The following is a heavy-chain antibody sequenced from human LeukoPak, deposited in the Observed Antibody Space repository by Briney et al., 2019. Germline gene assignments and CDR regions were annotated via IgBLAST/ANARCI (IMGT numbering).Heavy chain of an antibody. CDR3: AKGATFGDYILDF. V-gene: IGHV3-23*01. CDR1: GFTFSSQG. CDR2: ISGSGGST. Sequence: GGSLRLSCAASGFTFSSQGMSWVRQAPGKGLEWVSSISGSGGSTYYADSVKGRFTISRDNSKNTLYLQVNSLRAEDTAVYYCAKGATFGDYILDFWGQGTLVTVSS. J-gene: IGHJ4*02. D-gene: IGHD4-17*01.